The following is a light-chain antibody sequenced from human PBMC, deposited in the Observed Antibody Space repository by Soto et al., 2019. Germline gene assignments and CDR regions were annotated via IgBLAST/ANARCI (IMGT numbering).Light chain of an antibody. CDR2: DVS. CDR1: SSDVGAYNY. Sequence: QSVLTQPASVSGSPGESITISCTGTSSDVGAYNYVSWYQQHPGKAPKLMIYDVSNRPSGVSNRFSGSKSGNTASLTISGLQAEDEADYYCSSYTSTNSLFGRGTKVTVL. J-gene: IGLJ2*01. V-gene: IGLV2-14*03. CDR3: SSYTSTNSL.